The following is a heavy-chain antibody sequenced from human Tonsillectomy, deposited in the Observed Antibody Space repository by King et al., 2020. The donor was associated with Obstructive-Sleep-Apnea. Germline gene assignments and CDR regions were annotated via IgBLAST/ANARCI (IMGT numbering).Heavy chain of an antibody. J-gene: IGHJ4*02. CDR1: GYTFTGYY. V-gene: IGHV1-2*04. Sequence: VQLVESGAEVKKPGASVKVSCKASGYTFTGYYMHWVRQAPGQGLEWMGWINPNSGGTNYAQKFQGWVTMTRDTSISTAYMELSRLRSDDTAVYYCATSRSIAVAAFDYWGQGTLVTVSP. CDR2: INPNSGGT. D-gene: IGHD6-19*01. CDR3: ATSRSIAVAAFDY.